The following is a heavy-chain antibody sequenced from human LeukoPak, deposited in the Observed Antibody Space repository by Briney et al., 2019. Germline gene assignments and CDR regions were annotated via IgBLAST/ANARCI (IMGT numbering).Heavy chain of an antibody. Sequence: SETLSLTCTVSGGSISSYYWSWIRQPPGKGLEWIGYIYYSGSTNYNPSLKSLVTISVDTSKNQFSLKLSSVTAADTAVYYCAGGRGYSYGAFDYWGQGTLVTVSS. CDR1: GGSISSYY. V-gene: IGHV4-59*01. D-gene: IGHD5-18*01. CDR3: AGGRGYSYGAFDY. J-gene: IGHJ4*02. CDR2: IYYSGST.